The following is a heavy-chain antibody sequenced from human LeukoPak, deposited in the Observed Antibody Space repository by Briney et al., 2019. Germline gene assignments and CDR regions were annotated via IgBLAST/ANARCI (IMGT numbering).Heavy chain of an antibody. V-gene: IGHV1-46*01. D-gene: IGHD1-1*01. CDR3: AREKGPRTSGDNWFDP. CDR1: GYTFTSYY. J-gene: IGHJ5*02. Sequence: GASVKVSCKASGYTFTSYYMHWVRQAPGQGLEWMGIINPSGGSTSYAQKFQGRVTMTRDTSTSTVYMELSSLRSEDTAVYYCAREKGPRTSGDNWFDPWGQGTLVTVSS. CDR2: INPSGGST.